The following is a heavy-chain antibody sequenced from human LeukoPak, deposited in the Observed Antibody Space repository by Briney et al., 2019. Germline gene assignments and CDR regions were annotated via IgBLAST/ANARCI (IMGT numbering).Heavy chain of an antibody. D-gene: IGHD6-13*01. J-gene: IGHJ5*02. CDR1: GGSLSRYY. CDR2: IYFSGST. CDR3: ARVAAAGTWSWFDP. V-gene: IGHV4-59*01. Sequence: SETLPLTCTVSGGSLSRYYWSGIRQPPSRGLDGIGHIYFSGSTNYNHSLKSRVTISVDTYKNQFSLKLSSVTAADTAVYYCARVAAAGTWSWFDPWGQGTLVNVSS.